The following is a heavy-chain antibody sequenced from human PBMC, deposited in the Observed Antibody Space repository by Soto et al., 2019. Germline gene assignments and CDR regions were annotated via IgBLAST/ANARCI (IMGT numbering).Heavy chain of an antibody. Sequence: QVQLVQSGAEVKKPGSSVKVSCKASGGTFSTYVISWVRQAPGQGLGWMGRVIPMSGSSNYAQKFQGRVTITADKDTSIAYMEVRSLRSEDTAVYYCARGRPRSGPPFYYYGLDVWGQGTTVIVSS. CDR1: GGTFSTYV. D-gene: IGHD1-26*01. J-gene: IGHJ6*02. CDR2: VIPMSGSS. V-gene: IGHV1-69*06. CDR3: ARGRPRSGPPFYYYGLDV.